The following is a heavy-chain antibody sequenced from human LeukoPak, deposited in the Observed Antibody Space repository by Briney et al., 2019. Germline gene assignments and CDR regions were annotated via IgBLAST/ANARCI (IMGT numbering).Heavy chain of an antibody. Sequence: AASVKVSCKASGYTFTSYDINWVRQATGQGLEWMGWMNPNSGNTGYAQKFQGRVTMTRNTSISTAYVELSSLRSEDTAVYYCARGASVVTPGGDWFDPWGQGTLVTVSS. J-gene: IGHJ5*02. V-gene: IGHV1-8*01. CDR1: GYTFTSYD. CDR2: MNPNSGNT. CDR3: ARGASVVTPGGDWFDP. D-gene: IGHD4-23*01.